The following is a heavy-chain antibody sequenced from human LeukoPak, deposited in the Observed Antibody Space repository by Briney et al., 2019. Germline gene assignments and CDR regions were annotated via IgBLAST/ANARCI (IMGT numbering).Heavy chain of an antibody. CDR2: IDHSGST. V-gene: IGHV4-34*01. Sequence: SETLSLTCVVYGGSFSGYYWSWIRQPPGKGLEWIGEIDHSGSTSYNPSLKSRVTISVGTTKSQFSLKLSSVTAADTAVYYCARARGVYCTNGVCYTSVFDLWGRGTLVTVSS. D-gene: IGHD2-8*01. CDR1: GGSFSGYY. J-gene: IGHJ2*01. CDR3: ARARGVYCTNGVCYTSVFDL.